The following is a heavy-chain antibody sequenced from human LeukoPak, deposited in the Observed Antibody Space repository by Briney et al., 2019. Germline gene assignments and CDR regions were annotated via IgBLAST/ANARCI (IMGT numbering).Heavy chain of an antibody. CDR1: GGTFSSYA. Sequence: SVKVSCKASGGTFSSYAISWVRQAPGQGLEWMGRIIPILGIATYAQKFQGRVTITADKSTSTAYMELSSLGSEDTAVYYCARDVDSGSYHFDYWGQGTLVTVSS. J-gene: IGHJ4*02. CDR2: IIPILGIA. D-gene: IGHD1-26*01. CDR3: ARDVDSGSYHFDY. V-gene: IGHV1-69*04.